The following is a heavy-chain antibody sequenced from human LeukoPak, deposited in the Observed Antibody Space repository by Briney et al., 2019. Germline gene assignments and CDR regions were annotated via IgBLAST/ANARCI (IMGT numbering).Heavy chain of an antibody. CDR1: GGSISSGDYY. CDR2: IYYSGST. J-gene: IGHJ4*02. D-gene: IGHD2-15*01. CDR3: AREGYCSGGSCYSGIDY. V-gene: IGHV4-30-4*01. Sequence: SQTLSLICTVSGGSISSGDYYWSWIRQPPGEGLEWIGYIYYSGSTYYNPSLKSRVTISVDTSKNQFSLKLSSVTAADTAVYCCAREGYCSGGSCYSGIDYWGQGTLVTVSS.